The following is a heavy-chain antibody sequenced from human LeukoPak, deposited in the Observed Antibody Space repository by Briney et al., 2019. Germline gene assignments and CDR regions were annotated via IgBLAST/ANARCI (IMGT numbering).Heavy chain of an antibody. CDR1: GGSISSTSYY. CDR2: ISYSGST. V-gene: IGHV4-39*07. CDR3: ARRSYSSSWSD. Sequence: SSETLSLTCTVSGGSISSTSYYWGWIRQPPGKGLEWIGSISYSGSTYYNPSLRSRVTISVDTSKNQFSLKLSSVTAADTAVYYCARRSYSSSWSDWGQGTLVTVSS. D-gene: IGHD6-13*01. J-gene: IGHJ4*02.